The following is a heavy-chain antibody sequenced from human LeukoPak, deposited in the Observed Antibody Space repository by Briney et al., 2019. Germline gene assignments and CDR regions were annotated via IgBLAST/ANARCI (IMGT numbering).Heavy chain of an antibody. V-gene: IGHV4-34*01. Sequence: PSETLSLTCAVYGGSFSGYYWSWIRQPPGKGLEWIGEINHSGSTNYNPFLKSRVTTSVDTSKNQFSLKLSSVTAADTAVYYCARGLNGGYWGQGTLVTVSS. CDR3: ARGLNGGY. CDR2: INHSGST. CDR1: GGSFSGYY. D-gene: IGHD2-8*01. J-gene: IGHJ4*02.